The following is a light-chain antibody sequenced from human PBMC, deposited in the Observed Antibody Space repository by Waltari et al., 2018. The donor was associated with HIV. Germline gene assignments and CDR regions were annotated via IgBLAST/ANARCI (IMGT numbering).Light chain of an antibody. J-gene: IGLJ2*01. CDR1: TGAVTSGHY. Sequence: QAVVTQEPSLTVSPGGTVTLPCGSSTGAVTSGHYPYWFQQKPGQAPRTLIYDTSNTHAWTPARFSCSLLGGKAALTLSGAQPEDEAEYYCLLSYSSAVVFGGGTKLTVL. CDR3: LLSYSSAVV. V-gene: IGLV7-46*01. CDR2: DTS.